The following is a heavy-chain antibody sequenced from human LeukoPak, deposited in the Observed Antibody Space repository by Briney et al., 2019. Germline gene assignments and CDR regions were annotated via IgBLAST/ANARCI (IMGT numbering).Heavy chain of an antibody. J-gene: IGHJ4*02. D-gene: IGHD6-19*01. CDR1: GGSISSSSYY. CDR3: ASSGWYRGY. CDR2: IYYSGSA. V-gene: IGHV4-39*01. Sequence: SETLSLTCTVSGGSISSSSYYWGWIRQPPGKGLEWIGSIYYSGSAYSNPSLRSRVTISVDTSKNQFSLKLNSVTAADTAVYYCASSGWYRGYWGQGTLVTVSS.